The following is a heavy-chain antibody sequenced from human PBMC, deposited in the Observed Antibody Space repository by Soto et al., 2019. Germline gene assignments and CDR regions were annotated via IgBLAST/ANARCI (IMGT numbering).Heavy chain of an antibody. D-gene: IGHD1-26*01. V-gene: IGHV4-4*02. CDR3: ARHSGSYFRDY. Sequence: QVQLQESGPGLVKPSGTLSLTCAVSGDSISSSNWWSWVRQPPGKGLEWIGEIYHSGSTNYKPSLNSRVKISVDKSKNQFYMNLNSVTAADTAVYYCARHSGSYFRDYWGQGTLVTVSS. CDR2: IYHSGST. CDR1: GDSISSSNW. J-gene: IGHJ4*02.